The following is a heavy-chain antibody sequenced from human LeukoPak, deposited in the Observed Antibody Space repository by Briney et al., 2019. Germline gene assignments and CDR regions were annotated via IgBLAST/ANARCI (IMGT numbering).Heavy chain of an antibody. CDR2: IYHSGST. CDR3: ARDHTGAYVP. CDR1: GYSISSGFY. D-gene: IGHD5-18*01. V-gene: IGHV4-38-2*02. J-gene: IGHJ5*02. Sequence: SETLSLTCTVSGYSISSGFYWGWIRQPPGKGLEWIGSIYHSGSTYYNPSLKSRVTISVDTSKNQFSLKLSSVTAADTAVYYCARDHTGAYVPWGQETLVTVSS.